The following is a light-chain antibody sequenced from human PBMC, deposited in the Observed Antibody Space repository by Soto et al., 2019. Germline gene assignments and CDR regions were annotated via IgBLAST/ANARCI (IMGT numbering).Light chain of an antibody. Sequence: QSVLTQSPSASASLGASVKLTCTLSSGNSSYAIAWHQQQPEKGPRYLLKINNDGSHNTGDGIPDRFSGSSSGAERYLTIPSVHSANDAGYSCHSWLTGFLVFGGGTKVTVL. J-gene: IGLJ3*02. CDR3: HSWLTGFLV. CDR1: SGNSSYA. V-gene: IGLV4-69*01. CDR2: INNDGSH.